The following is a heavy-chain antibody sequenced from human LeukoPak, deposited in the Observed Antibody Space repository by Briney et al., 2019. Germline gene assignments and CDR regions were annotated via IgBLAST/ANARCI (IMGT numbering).Heavy chain of an antibody. Sequence: SETLSLTCTVSGGSISSYYWSWIRQPPGKGLEWIGYIYYSGSTNYNPSLKSRVTISVDTSKNQFSLKLSSVTAADTAVYYCARRSIVGALRYYYGMDVWGQGTTVTVSS. CDR2: IYYSGST. CDR3: ARRSIVGALRYYYGMDV. J-gene: IGHJ6*02. V-gene: IGHV4-59*08. D-gene: IGHD1-26*01. CDR1: GGSISSYY.